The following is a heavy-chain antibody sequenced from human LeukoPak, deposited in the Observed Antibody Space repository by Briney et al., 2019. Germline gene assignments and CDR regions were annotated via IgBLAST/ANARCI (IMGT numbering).Heavy chain of an antibody. D-gene: IGHD3-10*01. V-gene: IGHV4-34*01. CDR3: ARGADYGSGSLESGY. CDR2: INHSGST. J-gene: IGHJ4*02. CDR1: GGSFSGYY. Sequence: SGTLSLTCAVYGGSFSGYYWSWIRQPPGKGLEWIGEINHSGSTNYSPSLKSRVTISVDTSKNQFSLKLSSVTAADTAVYYCARGADYGSGSLESGYWGQGTLVTVSS.